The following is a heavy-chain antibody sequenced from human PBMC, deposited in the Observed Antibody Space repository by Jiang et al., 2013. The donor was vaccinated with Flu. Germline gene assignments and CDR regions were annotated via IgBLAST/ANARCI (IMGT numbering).Heavy chain of an antibody. Sequence: VQLLESGGGVVQPGGSLRLSCAASGFTFSSYGMHWVRQAPGKGLEWVAVIWYDGSNKYYADSVKGRFTISRDNSKNTLYLQMNSLGAEDTAVYYCARAGIVGATSSYGMDVWGQGITVTVSS. V-gene: IGHV3-33*01. CDR2: IWYDGSNK. CDR3: ARAGIVGATSSYGMDV. D-gene: IGHD1-26*01. J-gene: IGHJ6*02. CDR1: GFTFSSYG.